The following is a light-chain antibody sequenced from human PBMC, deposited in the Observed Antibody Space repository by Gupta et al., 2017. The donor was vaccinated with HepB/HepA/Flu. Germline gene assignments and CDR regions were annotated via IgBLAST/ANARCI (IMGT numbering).Light chain of an antibody. CDR1: QDISNY. CDR3: QQEYNLPLT. V-gene: IGKV1-33*01. J-gene: IGKJ4*01. Sequence: DIQMTQSPSSLSASVGDRVTITCQASQDISNYLNWYQQKPGKAPKLLIYDASNFETGVPSRFSGSGSGTDFTFTIMSRQPEDIATYYCQQEYNLPLTFGGGTKVEIK. CDR2: DAS.